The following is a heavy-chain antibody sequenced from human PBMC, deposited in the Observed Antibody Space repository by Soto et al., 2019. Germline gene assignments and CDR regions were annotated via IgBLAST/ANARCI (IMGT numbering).Heavy chain of an antibody. CDR1: GGSISSSNW. J-gene: IGHJ6*02. CDR2: IYHSGST. CDR3: ARVPIVLVPAATLLTSGMDV. Sequence: QVQLQESGPGLVKPSGTLSLTCAVSGGSISSSNWWSWVRQPPGKGLEWIGEIYHSGSTNYNPSLKTPSTISVDKSKNQFSLKLSSVTAPDTAVYYCARVPIVLVPAATLLTSGMDVWGQGTTVTVSS. V-gene: IGHV4-4*02. D-gene: IGHD2-2*01.